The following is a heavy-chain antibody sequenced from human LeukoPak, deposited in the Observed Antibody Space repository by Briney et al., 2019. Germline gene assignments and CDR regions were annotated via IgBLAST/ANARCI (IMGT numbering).Heavy chain of an antibody. D-gene: IGHD4-11*01. V-gene: IGHV3-23*01. CDR3: AKFHRGNYGHLYYYYMDV. J-gene: IGHJ6*03. CDR2: ISGSGGST. CDR1: GLTFSSYA. Sequence: GRSLRLSCAASGLTFSSYAMSWVRQAPGKGLEWVSAISGSGGSTYYADSVTGRFTISRDNYKNTLYLQMNSLSAEDTAVYYCAKFHRGNYGHLYYYYMDVWGKGTTVTVSS.